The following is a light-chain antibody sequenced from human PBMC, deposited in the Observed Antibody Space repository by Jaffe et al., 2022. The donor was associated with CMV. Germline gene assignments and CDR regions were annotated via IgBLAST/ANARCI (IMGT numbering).Light chain of an antibody. CDR3: QQSYTNPVT. CDR2: GAS. J-gene: IGKJ4*01. V-gene: IGKV1-39*01. CDR1: QGIGTY. Sequence: DIQMTQSPSSLSASVGDRVTITCRASQGIGTYLHWYQHKPGKAPQLLIYGASTLQRGVPSRFSGSGSGTDFTLTISSLQPEDFATYYCQQSYTNPVTFGGGTKVEIK.